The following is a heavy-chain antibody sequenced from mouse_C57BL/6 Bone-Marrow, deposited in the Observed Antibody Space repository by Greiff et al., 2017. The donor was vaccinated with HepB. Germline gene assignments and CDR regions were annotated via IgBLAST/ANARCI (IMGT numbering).Heavy chain of an antibody. Sequence: EVQLVESGGGLVQPGGSMKLSCVASGFTFSNYWMNWVRQSPEKGLEWVAQIRLKSDNYATHYAESVKGRFTISRDDSKSSVYLQMNNLRAEDTGIYYCTGFITTVVVDFDYWGQGTTLTVSS. J-gene: IGHJ2*01. D-gene: IGHD1-1*01. V-gene: IGHV6-3*01. CDR3: TGFITTVVVDFDY. CDR1: GFTFSNYW. CDR2: IRLKSDNYAT.